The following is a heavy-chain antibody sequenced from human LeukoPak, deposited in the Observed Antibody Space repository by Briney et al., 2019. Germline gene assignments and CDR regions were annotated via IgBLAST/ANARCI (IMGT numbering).Heavy chain of an antibody. J-gene: IGHJ4*02. V-gene: IGHV1-8*01. CDR3: AREKCGGDCYSGDFDY. Sequence: ASVKVSCKASGYTFTSYDINWVRQATGQGLEWMGWMNPNSGNTGYAQKFQGRVTMTRNTYISTAYMELSSLRSEDTAVYYCAREKCGGDCYSGDFDYWGQGTLVTVSS. CDR2: MNPNSGNT. CDR1: GYTFTSYD. D-gene: IGHD2-21*02.